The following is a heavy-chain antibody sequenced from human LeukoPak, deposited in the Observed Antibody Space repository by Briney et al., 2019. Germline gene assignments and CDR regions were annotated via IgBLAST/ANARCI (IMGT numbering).Heavy chain of an antibody. CDR3: AKVIREVDMSYDY. D-gene: IGHD5-24*01. J-gene: IGHJ4*02. Sequence: PGGSLRVSCAASGFTFSNYAMSWVRQAPGKGLEWVSAITGSDGRTFYADSVKGRFTISRDNSKNTLYLQMNSLRAEDTAVYYCAKVIREVDMSYDYWGQGTLVTVSS. CDR1: GFTFSNYA. CDR2: ITGSDGRT. V-gene: IGHV3-23*01.